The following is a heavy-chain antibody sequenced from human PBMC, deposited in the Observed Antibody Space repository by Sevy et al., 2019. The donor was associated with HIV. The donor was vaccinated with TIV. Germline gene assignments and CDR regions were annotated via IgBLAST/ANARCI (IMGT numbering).Heavy chain of an antibody. V-gene: IGHV3-33*01. CDR1: GFTFNSYG. CDR3: ARDSNEYGDYRLSYYFDY. D-gene: IGHD4-17*01. CDR2: IYYDGNNK. J-gene: IGHJ4*02. Sequence: GSLRLSCAASGFTFNSYGMHWVRQAPIKGLEWVASIYYDGNNKYYADSVKGRFTISRDESKNTLYLQMNSLRAEDTAVYYCARDSNEYGDYRLSYYFDYWGQGALVTVSS.